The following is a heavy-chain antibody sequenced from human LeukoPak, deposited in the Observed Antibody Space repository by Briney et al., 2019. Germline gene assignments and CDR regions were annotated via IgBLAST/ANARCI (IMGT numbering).Heavy chain of an antibody. V-gene: IGHV3-15*01. J-gene: IGHJ4*02. CDR3: ARNIAVADKITLDY. D-gene: IGHD6-19*01. CDR2: IKSRADGGTA. CDR1: GFTFSNAW. Sequence: GGSLRLSCAASGFTFSNAWMTWVRQAPGKGLEWVGRIKSRADGGTADYAAPVKGRFTISRDKAKNSLHLQMNSLRAEDTAVYYCARNIAVADKITLDYWGQGTLVTVSS.